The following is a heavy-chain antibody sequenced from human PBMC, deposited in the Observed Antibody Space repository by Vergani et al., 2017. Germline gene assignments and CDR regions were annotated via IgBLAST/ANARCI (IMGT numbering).Heavy chain of an antibody. CDR2: ISSSSSYI. CDR1: GFTFSSYS. CDR3: AREPDSSGWGYYYGMDV. J-gene: IGHJ6*02. V-gene: IGHV3-21*01. D-gene: IGHD6-19*01. Sequence: EVQLVESGGGLVKPGGSLRLSCAASGFTFSSYSMNWVRQAPGKGLEWVSSISSSSSYIYYADSVKGRFTISRDNAKNSLYLQMNSLRAEDTAVYYCAREPDSSGWGYYYGMDVWGQGTTVTVSS.